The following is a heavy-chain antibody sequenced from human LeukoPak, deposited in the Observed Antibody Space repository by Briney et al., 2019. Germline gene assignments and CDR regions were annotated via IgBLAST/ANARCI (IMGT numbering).Heavy chain of an antibody. J-gene: IGHJ4*02. V-gene: IGHV4-59*12. D-gene: IGHD3-10*01. CDR2: IYYSGST. CDR3: ARPSYGSGDFDY. CDR1: GGSISSYY. Sequence: SETLSLTCTVSGGSISSYYWSWIRQPPGKGLEWIGYIYYSGSTNYNPSLKSRVTISVDTSKNQFSLKLSSVTAADTAVYYCARPSYGSGDFDYWGQGTLVTVSS.